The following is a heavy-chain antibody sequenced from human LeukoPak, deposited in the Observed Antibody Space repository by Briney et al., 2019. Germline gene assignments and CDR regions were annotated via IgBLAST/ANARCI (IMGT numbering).Heavy chain of an antibody. D-gene: IGHD1-26*01. CDR2: ISGWSSNYI. Sequence: GGSLRLSCTVSGFTFSSHSVSWVRQPPGKGLEWISSISGWSSNYIYYAESVKGRFTISRDNARNLMYLQMNSLRAEDTALYFCARVVGFGDYYYYYYMDVWGKGTTVIVSS. CDR1: GFTFSSHS. J-gene: IGHJ6*03. CDR3: ARVVGFGDYYYYYYMDV. V-gene: IGHV3-21*01.